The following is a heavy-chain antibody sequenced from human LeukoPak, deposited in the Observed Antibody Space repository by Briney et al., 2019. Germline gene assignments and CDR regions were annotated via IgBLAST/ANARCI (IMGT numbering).Heavy chain of an antibody. CDR2: ISGSSSYI. D-gene: IGHD5-18*01. V-gene: IGHV3-21*01. CDR3: ARGQSYGWFDP. Sequence: PGGSLRLSCAASGFTFSTYSMNWARQAPGKGLEWVSSISGSSSYIYYADSVKGRFTISRDSAQNSLYLQMNSLRAEDTAVYYCARGQSYGWFDPWGQGTLVTVSS. J-gene: IGHJ5*02. CDR1: GFTFSTYS.